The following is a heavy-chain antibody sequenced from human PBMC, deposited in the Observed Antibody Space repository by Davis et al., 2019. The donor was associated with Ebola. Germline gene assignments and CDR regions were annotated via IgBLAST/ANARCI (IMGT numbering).Heavy chain of an antibody. CDR3: ARGMITFGGVIAPFDP. V-gene: IGHV4-4*02. Sequence: MPSETLSLTCGVSGDSISSRNWWSWVRRSPGKGLEWIGEIYHGGITNYNPSLKSRATISVDKSKNQFSLKLSSVTAADTAVYYCARGMITFGGVIAPFDPWGQGTLVTVSS. J-gene: IGHJ5*02. D-gene: IGHD3-16*02. CDR1: GDSISSRNW. CDR2: IYHGGIT.